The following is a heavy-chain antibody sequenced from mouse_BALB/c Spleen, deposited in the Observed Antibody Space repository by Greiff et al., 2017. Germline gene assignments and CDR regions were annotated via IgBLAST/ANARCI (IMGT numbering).Heavy chain of an antibody. V-gene: IGHV3-2*02. J-gene: IGHJ3*01. Sequence: EVKLQESGPGLVKPSQSLSLTCTVTGYSITSDYAWNWIRQFPGNKLEWMGYISYSGSTSYNPSLKSRISITRDTSKNQFFLQLNSVTTEDTATYYCARSPGTAYWGQGTLVTVSA. CDR3: ARSPGTAY. D-gene: IGHD4-1*01. CDR2: ISYSGST. CDR1: GYSITSDYA.